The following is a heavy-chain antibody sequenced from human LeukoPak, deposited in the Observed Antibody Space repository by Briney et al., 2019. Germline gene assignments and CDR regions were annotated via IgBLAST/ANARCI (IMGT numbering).Heavy chain of an antibody. CDR3: AGGPTVYGMDV. J-gene: IGHJ6*02. CDR1: GYSFTNYW. D-gene: IGHD2-15*01. CDR2: IYPGDSHT. V-gene: IGHV5-51*01. Sequence: GESLKIYCKDSGYSFTNYWIGWVRQMPGKGLEWMGIIYPGDSHTRYSPSFQGQVTISADKSIGTAYLQWSSLKASDTAIYYCAGGPTVYGMDVWGQGTTVTVSS.